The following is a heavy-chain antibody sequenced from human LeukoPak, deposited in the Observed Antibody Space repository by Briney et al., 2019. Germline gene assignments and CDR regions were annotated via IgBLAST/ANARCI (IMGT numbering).Heavy chain of an antibody. J-gene: IGHJ4*02. Sequence: RRSLRLSCAASGFTFSSYGMHWVRQAPGKGLGWVAAIWYDGSNKYYADSVKGRFTISRDNSKNTLYLQMNSLRAEDTAVYYCARLGGRYSSGWLDYWGQGTLVTVSS. CDR1: GFTFSSYG. D-gene: IGHD6-19*01. CDR3: ARLGGRYSSGWLDY. V-gene: IGHV3-33*01. CDR2: IWYDGSNK.